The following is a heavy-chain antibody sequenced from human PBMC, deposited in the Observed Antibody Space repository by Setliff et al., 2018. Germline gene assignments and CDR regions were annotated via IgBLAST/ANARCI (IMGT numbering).Heavy chain of an antibody. V-gene: IGHV4-34*01. J-gene: IGHJ4*02. Sequence: PSETLSLTCAVYGDSLSDYYWSWIRQAPGKGPEWIEEINHSGSTNYSPSLKSRVTISVDMSKNQLSLKLSSVTAADTAAYYCRFWDGSYKNDYWGQGTLVTVSS. CDR1: GDSLSDYY. D-gene: IGHD3-3*01. CDR3: RFWDGSYKNDY. CDR2: INHSGST.